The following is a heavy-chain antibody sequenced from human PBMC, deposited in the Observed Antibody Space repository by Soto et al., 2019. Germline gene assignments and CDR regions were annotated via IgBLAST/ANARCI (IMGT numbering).Heavy chain of an antibody. CDR3: ARGEEGTYYDFWSGYVSTLDV. CDR1: GFTVSSYA. V-gene: IGHV3-30-3*01. D-gene: IGHD3-3*01. Sequence: GGSLRLSCAASGFTVSSYAMHWVRQAPGKGLEWVAVISYDGSNKYYADSVKGRFTISRDNSKNTLYLQMNSLRAEDTAVYYCARGEEGTYYDFWSGYVSTLDVWGQGTTVTVSS. J-gene: IGHJ6*02. CDR2: ISYDGSNK.